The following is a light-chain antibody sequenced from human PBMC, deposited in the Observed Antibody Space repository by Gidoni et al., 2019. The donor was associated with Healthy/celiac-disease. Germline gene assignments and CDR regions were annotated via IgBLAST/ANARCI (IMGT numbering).Light chain of an antibody. CDR3: SSYTSSSTLDV. CDR2: EVS. J-gene: IGLJ1*01. V-gene: IGLV2-14*01. CDR1: SSDVGGYNY. Sequence: QSALPQPASVSGSPGQSITISCTGPSSDVGGYNYISWYQQHPGKAPKLMIYEVSTRPSGVSKRCSGSKSGNTASLTISGLQAEDEADYYCSSYTSSSTLDVFGTGTKVTV.